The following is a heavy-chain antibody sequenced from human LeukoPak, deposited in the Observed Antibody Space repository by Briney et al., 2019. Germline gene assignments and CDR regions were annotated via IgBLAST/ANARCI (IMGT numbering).Heavy chain of an antibody. CDR3: VKGHCSSSSCFPNDYYYMDV. Sequence: PGRSLRLSCAGSGFTFDEHAMHSVRQAPGKGLEWVSGISWNSGSIAYADSGKGRFTIYRDNDKHVLFLQMSSLSGADTGLYYCVKGHCSSSSCFPNDYYYMDVWGTGTTVTVSS. CDR2: ISWNSGSI. D-gene: IGHD2-15*01. CDR1: GFTFDEHA. J-gene: IGHJ6*03. V-gene: IGHV3-9*01.